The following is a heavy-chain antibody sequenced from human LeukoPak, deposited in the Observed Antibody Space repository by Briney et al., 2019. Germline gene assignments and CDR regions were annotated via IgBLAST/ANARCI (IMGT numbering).Heavy chain of an antibody. CDR2: ISWNSGSI. J-gene: IGHJ4*02. V-gene: IGHV3-9*01. D-gene: IGHD1-26*01. Sequence: GRSLRLSCAASGFTFDDYAMHWVRQAPGKGLEWVSGISWNSGSIGYADSVKGRFTISRDNAKNSLYLQMNSLRAEDTALYYCAKGGLDDGATFGHFDYWGQGTLVTVSS. CDR1: GFTFDDYA. CDR3: AKGGLDDGATFGHFDY.